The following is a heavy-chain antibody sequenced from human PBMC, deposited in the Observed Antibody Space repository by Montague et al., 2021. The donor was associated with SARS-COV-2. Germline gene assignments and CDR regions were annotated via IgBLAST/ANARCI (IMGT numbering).Heavy chain of an antibody. Sequence: TLSLTCTVSGGSISSSSYYWGWIRQPPGKGLEWIGSIFYSGSTDYNPSLKSRVTISVDTSKNQFSLKLSSVTAADTAVYYCASMVRTQVYYFDYWGQGTLVTVSS. J-gene: IGHJ4*02. CDR2: IFYSGST. CDR3: ASMVRTQVYYFDY. D-gene: IGHD3-10*01. CDR1: GGSISSSSYY. V-gene: IGHV4-39*01.